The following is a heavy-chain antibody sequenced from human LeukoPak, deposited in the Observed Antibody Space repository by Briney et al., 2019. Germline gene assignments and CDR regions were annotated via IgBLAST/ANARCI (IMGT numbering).Heavy chain of an antibody. Sequence: PSETLSLTCAVYGGPFSGYYWSWIRQPPGKGLEWIGEINHSGSTNYNPSLKSRVTISVDTSKNQFSLKLSSVTAADTAVYYCARRRYSSSRYYFDYWGQGTLVTVSS. J-gene: IGHJ4*02. CDR2: INHSGST. D-gene: IGHD6-6*01. CDR1: GGPFSGYY. CDR3: ARRRYSSSRYYFDY. V-gene: IGHV4-34*01.